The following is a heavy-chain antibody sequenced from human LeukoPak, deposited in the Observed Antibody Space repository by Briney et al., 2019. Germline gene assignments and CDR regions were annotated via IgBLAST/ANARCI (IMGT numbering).Heavy chain of an antibody. CDR3: ARDRRVVRNDFRPFLDYGMDV. CDR2: IIPILGIA. V-gene: IGHV1-69*04. CDR1: GGTLSSYA. Sequence: GSSVKVSCKASGGTLSSYAISWVRQAPGQGLEWMGRIIPILGIANYAQKFQGRVTITADKSTSTAYMELSSLRSEDTAVYYCARDRRVVRNDFRPFLDYGMDVWGQGTTVTVSS. D-gene: IGHD1-1*01. J-gene: IGHJ6*02.